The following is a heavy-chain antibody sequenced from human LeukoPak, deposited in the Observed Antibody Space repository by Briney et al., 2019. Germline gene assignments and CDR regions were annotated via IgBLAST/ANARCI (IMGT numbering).Heavy chain of an antibody. D-gene: IGHD2-15*01. Sequence: GGSLRLSCAGSGFIFSSYGMHWVRQAPGKGLEWMAFIRSDGSNKYYADSVKGRFTISRDNAKKTLYLQMNSLRAEDTAVYYCSRGYSGGFDYWGQGTLVTVSS. CDR1: GFIFSSYG. J-gene: IGHJ4*02. V-gene: IGHV3-30*02. CDR2: IRSDGSNK. CDR3: SRGYSGGFDY.